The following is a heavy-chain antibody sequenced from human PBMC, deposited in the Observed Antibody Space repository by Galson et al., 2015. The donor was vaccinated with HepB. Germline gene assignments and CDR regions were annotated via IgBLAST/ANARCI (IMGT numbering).Heavy chain of an antibody. CDR1: SYW. CDR2: IYPGDSDT. CDR3: ARTLVGATWSAFDI. Sequence: SYWIGWVRQMPGKGLEWMGIIYPGDSDTRYSPSFQGQVTISADKSISTAYLQWSSLKASDTAMYYCARTLVGATWSAFDIWGQGTMVTVSS. J-gene: IGHJ3*02. D-gene: IGHD1-26*01. V-gene: IGHV5-51*01.